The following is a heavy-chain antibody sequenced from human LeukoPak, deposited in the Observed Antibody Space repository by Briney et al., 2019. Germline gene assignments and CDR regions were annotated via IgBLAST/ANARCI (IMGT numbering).Heavy chain of an antibody. D-gene: IGHD6-13*01. CDR1: GGSISSGDYY. CDR2: TSYSDST. J-gene: IGHJ4*02. CDR3: ARGSSRFDC. V-gene: IGHV4-61*08. Sequence: SETLSLTCTVSGGSISSGDYYWSWIRQPPGKGLEWIGYTSYSDSTRYSPSLKSRVTMSIDTSMNQFSLKVTSVTAADTAVYYCARGSSRFDCWGQGTLVTVSS.